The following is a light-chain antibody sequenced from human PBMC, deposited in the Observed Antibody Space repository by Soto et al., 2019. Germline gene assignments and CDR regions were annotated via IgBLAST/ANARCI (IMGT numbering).Light chain of an antibody. CDR1: SSDVGGYNY. J-gene: IGLJ2*01. CDR2: DVS. Sequence: QSALTQPASVSGSPGQSIIISCTGTSSDVGGYNYVSWYQQHPGKAPKLMIYDVSNRPSGVSNRFSGSKSGNTASLTISGLQAEDEADYYCSSYTSSSTPVICGGGTKLTVL. V-gene: IGLV2-14*03. CDR3: SSYTSSSTPVI.